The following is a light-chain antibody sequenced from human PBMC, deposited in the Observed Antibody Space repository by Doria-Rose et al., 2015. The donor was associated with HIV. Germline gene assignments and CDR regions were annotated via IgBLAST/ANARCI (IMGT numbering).Light chain of an antibody. J-gene: IGLJ1*01. CDR3: CSYAGTPLV. V-gene: IGLV2-23*02. CDR1: SNDVGSYNL. CDR2: EVN. Sequence: APVAGSPGQSIPISCSGTSNDVGSYNLVSWYQQHPGKAPKLMIYEVNKRPSGVSYRFSGSKSGNTASLTISGLQAEDEADYYCCSYAGTPLVFGSGTKVAGL.